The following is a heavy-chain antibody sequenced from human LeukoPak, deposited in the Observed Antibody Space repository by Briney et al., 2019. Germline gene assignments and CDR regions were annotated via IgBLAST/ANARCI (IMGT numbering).Heavy chain of an antibody. Sequence: PSETLSLTCTVSGGSISSSSYYWGWIRQPPGKGLEWIGSIYYSGSTYYNPSLKSRVTISVDTSKNQFSLKLSSVTAADTAVYYCAATSRVVVSFDYWGQGTLVTVSS. CDR1: GGSISSSSYY. CDR3: AATSRVVVSFDY. D-gene: IGHD2-21*01. CDR2: IYYSGST. V-gene: IGHV4-39*07. J-gene: IGHJ4*02.